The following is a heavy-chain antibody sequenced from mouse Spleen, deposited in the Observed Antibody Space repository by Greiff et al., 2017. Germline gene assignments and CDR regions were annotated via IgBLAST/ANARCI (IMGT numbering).Heavy chain of an antibody. D-gene: IGHD2-2*01. J-gene: IGHJ2*01. CDR3: ASGYDGVYLDY. V-gene: IGHV14-2*01. CDR1: GFNFKDYY. Sequence: EVQLQQSGAELVKPGASVKLSCTASGFNFKDYYMHWVKQRPEQGLEWIGRIDPEDGDTKYTPKFQGKATITADTSSNTAYLQLSSLTSEDTAVYYYASGYDGVYLDYWGQGTTLTVSS. CDR2: IDPEDGDT.